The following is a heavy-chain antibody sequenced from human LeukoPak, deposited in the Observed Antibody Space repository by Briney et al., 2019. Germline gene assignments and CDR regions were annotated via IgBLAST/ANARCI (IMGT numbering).Heavy chain of an antibody. CDR2: IYYSGST. CDR3: ARDSVGDGYNYLPFDY. V-gene: IGHV4-31*03. J-gene: IGHJ4*02. Sequence: SETLSLTCTVSGGSISSGGYYWSWIRQHPGKGLEWIGDIYYSGSTYYNPSLKSRVTISVDTSKNQFSLKLSSVTAADTAVYYCARDSVGDGYNYLPFDYWGQGTLVTVSS. CDR1: GGSISSGGYY. D-gene: IGHD5-24*01.